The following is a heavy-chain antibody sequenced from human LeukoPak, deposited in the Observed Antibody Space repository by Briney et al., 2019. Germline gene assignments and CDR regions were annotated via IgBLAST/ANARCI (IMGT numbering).Heavy chain of an antibody. J-gene: IGHJ3*02. CDR3: ARKGVEFWSGDAFDI. CDR2: ISSSSSTI. CDR1: GFTFSSYS. V-gene: IGHV3-48*01. Sequence: GGSLRLSCAASGFTFSSYSMNWVRQAPGEGLEWVSYISSSSSTIYYADSVKGRFTISRDNAMNSLYLQMNSLRAEDTAVYYCARKGVEFWSGDAFDIWGQGTMVTVSS. D-gene: IGHD3-3*01.